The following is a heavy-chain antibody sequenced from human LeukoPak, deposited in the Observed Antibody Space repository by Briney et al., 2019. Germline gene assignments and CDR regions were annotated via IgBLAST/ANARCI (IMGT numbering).Heavy chain of an antibody. D-gene: IGHD3-10*01. CDR3: AKDLLWFGELLSPGYFDY. V-gene: IGHV3-30*02. CDR2: IRYDGSNK. Sequence: GGSLRLSCAASGFTFSSYEMNWVRQAPGKGLEWVAFIRYDGSNKYYADSVKGRFTISRDNSKNTLYLQMNSLRAEDTAVYYCAKDLLWFGELLSPGYFDYWGQGTLVTVSS. CDR1: GFTFSSYE. J-gene: IGHJ4*02.